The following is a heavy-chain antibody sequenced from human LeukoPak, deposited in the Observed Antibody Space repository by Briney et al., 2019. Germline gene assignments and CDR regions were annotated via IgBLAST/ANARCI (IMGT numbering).Heavy chain of an antibody. CDR3: AHKYSRSSYFDS. CDR2: IYWDDDK. V-gene: IGHV2-5*02. Sequence: SGPTLLKPTQPLTLTFTFSGFSLSTSGVGVGWIRQPPGKALEWLALIYWDDDKRYSPSLKSRLTITKDTSKNQVVLTMTNMDPVDTAIYYCAHKYSRSSYFDSWGQGMLVTVSS. D-gene: IGHD6-6*01. J-gene: IGHJ4*02. CDR1: GFSLSTSGVG.